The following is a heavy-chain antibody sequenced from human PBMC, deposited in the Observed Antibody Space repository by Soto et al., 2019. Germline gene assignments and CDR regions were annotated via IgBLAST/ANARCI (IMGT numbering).Heavy chain of an antibody. CDR3: ARERGGYGLFDS. CDR2: IYPSGMP. D-gene: IGHD5-18*01. V-gene: IGHV4-30-2*01. CDR1: ASPISNASYS. J-gene: IGHJ4*02. Sequence: TLSLPCTVSASPISNASYSWSWIRQPTGKGVAWIGYIYPSGMPFYNPSLRSRVTISIDRSNDQFSLNMKSVTAADTAVYYCARERGGYGLFDSWGQGTLVTSPQ.